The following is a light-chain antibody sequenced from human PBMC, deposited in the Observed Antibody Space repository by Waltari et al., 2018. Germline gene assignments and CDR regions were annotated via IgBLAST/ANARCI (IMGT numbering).Light chain of an antibody. CDR2: GDD. V-gene: IGLV1-44*01. Sequence: QSVLIHPPPASGTPGQRVTLSCSGSNSNIGRNAINWYQQLPGTAPKLLMSGDDQRPSGVPDRFSGSKSGTSASLAISGLQSEDEADYYCSAWDDSLNGPIFGGGTKLTVL. CDR1: NSNIGRNA. J-gene: IGLJ2*01. CDR3: SAWDDSLNGPI.